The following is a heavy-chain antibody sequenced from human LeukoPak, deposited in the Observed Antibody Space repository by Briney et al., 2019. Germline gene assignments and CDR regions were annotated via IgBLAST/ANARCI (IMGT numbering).Heavy chain of an antibody. Sequence: VGCLRVSCVASVYTFSISWMYCVRQAPGEGLWCVSQICSEGGTTTYADSVKGRFTISRDNAKNTLYLQMNSLRAEDTAVYYCARVKYCSSASCYSYFDYWGQGTLVTVSS. CDR1: VYTFSISW. J-gene: IGHJ4*02. CDR2: ICSEGGTT. CDR3: ARVKYCSSASCYSYFDY. V-gene: IGHV3-74*01. D-gene: IGHD2-2*01.